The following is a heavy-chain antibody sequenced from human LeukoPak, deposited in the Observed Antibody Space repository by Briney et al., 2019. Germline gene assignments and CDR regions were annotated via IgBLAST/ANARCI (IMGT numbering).Heavy chain of an antibody. D-gene: IGHD1-7*01. V-gene: IGHV6-1*01. CDR3: ARGLKLSSWPTSRFDP. Sequence: SQTLSLTCAISGDSVSSNSAAWNWIRQSPSRGLEWLGRTYYRSKWYNDYAVSVKSRITINPNTSKNQFSLQLNSVTPEDTAVYYCARGLKLSSWPTSRFDPWGQGTLVTVSS. J-gene: IGHJ5*02. CDR1: GDSVSSNSAA. CDR2: TYYRSKWYN.